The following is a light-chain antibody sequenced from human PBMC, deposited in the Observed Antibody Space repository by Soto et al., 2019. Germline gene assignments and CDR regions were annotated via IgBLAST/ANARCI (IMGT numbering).Light chain of an antibody. Sequence: DIQMTQSPSSVSASIGDRVTITCRASQDIGRRLAWFQQKPGKAPKYLIQAASSLQGGVPSTFSGSGSGTDFTLTISGLQPDDFATYYCQQYQSYFLTFGPGTTVDMK. V-gene: IGKV1D-16*01. CDR3: QQYQSYFLT. CDR1: QDIGRR. CDR2: AAS. J-gene: IGKJ3*01.